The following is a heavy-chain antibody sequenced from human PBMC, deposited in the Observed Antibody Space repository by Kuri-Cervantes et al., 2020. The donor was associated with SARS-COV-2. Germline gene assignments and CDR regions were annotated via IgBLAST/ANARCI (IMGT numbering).Heavy chain of an antibody. Sequence: GGSLRLSCAASGFTFNTYSMDWVRLAPGKGLEWLAYISKGSDTIYYAGSVKGRFTISRDNAKNSLYLQMSSLRAEDTAVYYCARDLRLGKSLDYWGQGTLVTVSS. V-gene: IGHV3-48*04. D-gene: IGHD7-27*01. CDR3: ARDLRLGKSLDY. CDR1: GFTFNTYS. J-gene: IGHJ4*02. CDR2: ISKGSDTI.